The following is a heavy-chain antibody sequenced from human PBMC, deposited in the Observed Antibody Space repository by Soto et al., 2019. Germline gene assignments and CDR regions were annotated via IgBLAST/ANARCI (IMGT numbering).Heavy chain of an antibody. CDR2: ISGSGGST. CDR3: AKAIQTGRWIRFCGYFDL. D-gene: IGHD5-12*01. V-gene: IGHV3-23*01. CDR1: GFTFSSYA. Sequence: EVQLLESGGGLVQPGGSLRLSCAASGFTFSSYAMSWVRQAPGKGLEWFSAISGSGGSTYYEDSVKGRFTISRDNSKNMLYLQMNSLRAEDTAVYYCAKAIQTGRWIRFCGYFDLWGRGTLVTVSS. J-gene: IGHJ2*01.